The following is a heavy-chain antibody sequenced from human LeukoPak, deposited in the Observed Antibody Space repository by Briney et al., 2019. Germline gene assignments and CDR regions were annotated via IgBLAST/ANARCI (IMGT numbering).Heavy chain of an antibody. CDR2: IYYSGST. Sequence: PSETLSLTCTVSGGSVSSGSYYWSWIRQPPGKGLEWIGYIYYSGSTNYNPSLKSRATISVDTSKNQFSLKLSSVTAADTAVYYCARGTVRWLVFQNWFDPWGQGTLVTVSS. J-gene: IGHJ5*02. CDR3: ARGTVRWLVFQNWFDP. CDR1: GGSVSSGSYY. D-gene: IGHD6-19*01. V-gene: IGHV4-61*01.